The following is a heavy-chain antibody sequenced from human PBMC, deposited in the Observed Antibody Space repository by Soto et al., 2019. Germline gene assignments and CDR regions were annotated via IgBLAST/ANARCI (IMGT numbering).Heavy chain of an antibody. CDR3: AREKYCSSTSCYDAFDI. V-gene: IGHV5-51*01. CDR1: GYSFTSYW. D-gene: IGHD2-2*01. J-gene: IGHJ3*02. Sequence: RESLKISCKGSGYSFTSYWIGWVRQMPGKGLEWMGIIYPGDSDTRYSPSFQGQVTISADKSISTAYLQMNSLRAEDTALYHCAREKYCSSTSCYDAFDIWGQGTMVTVSS. CDR2: IYPGDSDT.